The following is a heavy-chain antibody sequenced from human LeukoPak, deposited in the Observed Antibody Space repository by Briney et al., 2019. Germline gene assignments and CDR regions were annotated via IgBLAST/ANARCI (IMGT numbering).Heavy chain of an antibody. J-gene: IGHJ3*02. CDR2: INPNSGGT. CDR3: ARGVLRSGSSYEGPAHDAFDI. Sequence: ASVKVSCKASGYTFTGYYIHWVRQAPGQGLEWMGWINPNSGGTNYAQKFQGRVTMTRDTSISTAYMELSRLRSDDTALYYCARGVLRSGSSYEGPAHDAFDIWGQGTMVTVSS. CDR1: GYTFTGYY. D-gene: IGHD1-26*01. V-gene: IGHV1-2*02.